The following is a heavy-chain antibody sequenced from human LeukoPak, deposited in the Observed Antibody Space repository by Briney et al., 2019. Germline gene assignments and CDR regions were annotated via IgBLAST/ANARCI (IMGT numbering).Heavy chain of an antibody. CDR1: GFTFSSYA. CDR2: IGASGGST. J-gene: IGHJ4*02. D-gene: IGHD3-9*01. Sequence: GGSLRLSCAPSGFTFSSYAMSWVRQAPGKGLEWVSGIGASGGSTYYADSVKGRFTISRDNSKNTLYLQMNSLRTEDTAVYYCAKAEGYDILTGLDYWGQGTLVTVS. CDR3: AKAEGYDILTGLDY. V-gene: IGHV3-23*01.